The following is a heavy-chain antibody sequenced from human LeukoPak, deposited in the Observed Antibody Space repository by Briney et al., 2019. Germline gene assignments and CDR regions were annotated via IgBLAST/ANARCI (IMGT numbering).Heavy chain of an antibody. V-gene: IGHV1-18*01. D-gene: IGHD6-6*01. J-gene: IGHJ4*02. Sequence: ASVKVSCKASGYTFTNYGISWVRQAPGQGLEWMGWISGYNGNTNYAQKVQDRVTMTTDTSTSTAHMELRSLRSDDTAVYYCARDPGDGAARFNYWGQGTLVTVSS. CDR3: ARDPGDGAARFNY. CDR1: GYTFTNYG. CDR2: ISGYNGNT.